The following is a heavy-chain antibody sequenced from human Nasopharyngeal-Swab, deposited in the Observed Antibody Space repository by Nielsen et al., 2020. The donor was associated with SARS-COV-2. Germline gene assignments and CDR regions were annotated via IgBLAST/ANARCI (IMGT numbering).Heavy chain of an antibody. J-gene: IGHJ4*02. V-gene: IGHV3-23*01. CDR2: ISGHTGNS. CDR3: AKDGDWNYRFWFSF. D-gene: IGHD2-21*02. CDR1: GFTFSSSD. Sequence: GGSLRLSCAASGFTFSSSDMSWVRQAPGKGLEWLSTISGHTGNSYYRDPVRGRFTISRDNPKNTLYLQLNSLRAEDTAVYYCAKDGDWNYRFWFSFWGQGTLVTVSS.